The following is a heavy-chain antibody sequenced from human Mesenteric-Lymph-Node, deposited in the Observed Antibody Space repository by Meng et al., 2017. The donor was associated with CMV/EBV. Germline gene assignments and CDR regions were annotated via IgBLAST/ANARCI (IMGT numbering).Heavy chain of an antibody. CDR2: INHSANT. CDR1: GGSFSSDY. V-gene: IGHV4-34*01. CDR3: ARGGGGMDV. Sequence: SQTLSLTCGVYGGSFSSDYWSWIRQSPGRGLEWIGKINHSANTEYNPSLESRVTISIDTSKTQFSLRLTSVTAADTAVYYCARGGGGMDVWGQGTTVTVSS. J-gene: IGHJ6*02. D-gene: IGHD3-10*01.